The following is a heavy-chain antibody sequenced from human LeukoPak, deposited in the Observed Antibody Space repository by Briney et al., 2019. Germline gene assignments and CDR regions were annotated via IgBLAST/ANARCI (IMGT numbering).Heavy chain of an antibody. D-gene: IGHD6-13*01. V-gene: IGHV3-53*01. CDR1: GFTVRSDD. CDR2: LDSDGSP. CDR3: ARAAAGRAYYHYGMDV. J-gene: IGHJ6*02. Sequence: GGSLRLSCAAFGFTVRSDDMNWVRQAPGKGLEWVSILDSDGSPSYADSVKGRFTISRDDSKNTLDLQMNSLRAEDTAVYYCARAAAGRAYYHYGMDVWGQGTTVTVSS.